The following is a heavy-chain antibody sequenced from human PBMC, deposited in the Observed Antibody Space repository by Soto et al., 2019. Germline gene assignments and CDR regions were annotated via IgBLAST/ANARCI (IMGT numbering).Heavy chain of an antibody. CDR1: GYTFTGYY. CDR2: INPNSGGT. Sequence: ASVKVSCKASGYTFTGYYMHWVRQAPGQGLEWMGWINPNSGGTNYAQKFQGWVTMTRDTSISTAYMELSRLRSDDTAVYYCARTSSSWSYYYGMDVWGQGTTVTVSS. J-gene: IGHJ6*02. D-gene: IGHD6-13*01. V-gene: IGHV1-2*04. CDR3: ARTSSSWSYYYGMDV.